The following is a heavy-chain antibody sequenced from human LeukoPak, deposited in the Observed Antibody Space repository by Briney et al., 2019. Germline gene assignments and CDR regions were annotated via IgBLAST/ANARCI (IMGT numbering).Heavy chain of an antibody. CDR2: IKEDGTKK. D-gene: IGHD6-13*01. CDR1: GFIFNTFW. CDR3: ARDAAGYDP. Sequence: GGSLRLSCAASGFIFNTFWMSWVRQTPGKGLEWVANIKEDGTKKYYVDSVKGRLTISRDNAENSLYLQINSPRAEDTAVYYCARDAAGYDPWGQGTLVTVSS. J-gene: IGHJ5*02. V-gene: IGHV3-7*01.